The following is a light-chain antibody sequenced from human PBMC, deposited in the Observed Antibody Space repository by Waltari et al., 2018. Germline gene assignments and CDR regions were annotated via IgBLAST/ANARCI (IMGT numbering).Light chain of an antibody. J-gene: IGLJ1*01. CDR1: SSNIGTTT. V-gene: IGLV1-44*01. CDR3: VAWDDSLNAYV. CDR2: SDN. Sequence: QSVLTQPSSASGTPGQRVTISCSGSSSNIGTTTVNWYQHLPGTAPKVLIYSDNRRHSGVPNRFSGSKSGTSASLAIVGLQSEDEADYFCVAWDDSLNAYVFGTGTKVTVL.